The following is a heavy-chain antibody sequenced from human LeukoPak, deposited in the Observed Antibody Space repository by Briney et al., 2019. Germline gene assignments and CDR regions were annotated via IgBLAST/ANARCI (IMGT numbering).Heavy chain of an antibody. CDR1: DFTFATYW. D-gene: IGHD2-21*01. V-gene: IGHV3-74*03. J-gene: IGHJ5*02. CDR2: ISTDGIYK. Sequence: PGGSLRLSCAGSDFTFATYWMHWVRQAPGKGLVWVSRISTDGIYKTYADSVKGRFTISRDNARNTLFLQMDSLRAEDTAVYYCGKGTSRENGYGGADPSSGPGTLVIVSP. CDR3: GKGTSRENGYGGADPS.